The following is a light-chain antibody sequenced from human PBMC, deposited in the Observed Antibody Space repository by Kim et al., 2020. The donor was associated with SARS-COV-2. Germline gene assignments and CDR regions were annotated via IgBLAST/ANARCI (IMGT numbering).Light chain of an antibody. CDR3: QSADSSGTSWV. Sequence: SYELTQPPSVSVSPGQTARITCSGDALPKQYAYWYQQKPGQAPVLVIYKDTERPSGIPERFSGSSSGTTVTLTISGVQAEDEADYYCQSADSSGTSWVFGGGTQLTVL. J-gene: IGLJ3*02. CDR2: KDT. CDR1: ALPKQY. V-gene: IGLV3-25*03.